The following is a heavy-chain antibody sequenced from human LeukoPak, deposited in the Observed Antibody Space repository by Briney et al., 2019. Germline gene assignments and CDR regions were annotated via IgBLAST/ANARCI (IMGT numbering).Heavy chain of an antibody. CDR3: ARLYGDYGGFWFDP. CDR1: GYTFTSYG. V-gene: IGHV1-18*01. D-gene: IGHD4-17*01. Sequence: ASVKVSCKASGYTFTSYGISWVRQAPGQGLEGMGWISAYNGNTNYAQKLQGRVTMTTDTSTSTAYMELRSLRSDDTAVYYCARLYGDYGGFWFDPWGQGTLVTVSS. J-gene: IGHJ5*02. CDR2: ISAYNGNT.